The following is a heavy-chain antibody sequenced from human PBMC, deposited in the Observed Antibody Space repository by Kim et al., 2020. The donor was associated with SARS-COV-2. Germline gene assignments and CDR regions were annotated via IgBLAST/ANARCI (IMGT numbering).Heavy chain of an antibody. J-gene: IGHJ4*02. V-gene: IGHV3-30*02. Sequence: DGSNNNNAESGEGRFTTSRDNSKNTLYLQMNSLRAEDTAVYYCAKDALFDYWGQGTLVTVSS. CDR3: AKDALFDY. CDR2: DGSNN.